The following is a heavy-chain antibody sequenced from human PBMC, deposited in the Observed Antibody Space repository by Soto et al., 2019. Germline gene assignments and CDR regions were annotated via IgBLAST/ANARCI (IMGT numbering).Heavy chain of an antibody. CDR1: GFTFSSYA. V-gene: IGHV3-64*01. Sequence: EVQLVESGGGLVQPGGSLRLSCAASGFTFSSYAMHWVRQAPGKGLEYVLAISGNGGSTYYANSVKGRFTISRDNSKNTLYLQMGSLRAEDMAVYYCARRGYGLYFDYWGQGTLVTVSS. CDR3: ARRGYGLYFDY. D-gene: IGHD3-10*01. J-gene: IGHJ4*02. CDR2: ISGNGGST.